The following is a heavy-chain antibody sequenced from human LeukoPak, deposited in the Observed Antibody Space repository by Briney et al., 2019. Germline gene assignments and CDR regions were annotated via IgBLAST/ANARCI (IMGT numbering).Heavy chain of an antibody. Sequence: ASVKVSCKASLYTLTGYYMHWVRHAPGQGLEWMGWINPNSGGTNYAQKFQGRVTMTRDTSISTAYLELSGLRSDDTALYYCTRDRDTSSWLFAYWGQGSLVTVSS. V-gene: IGHV1-2*02. CDR1: LYTLTGYY. J-gene: IGHJ4*02. CDR2: INPNSGGT. CDR3: TRDRDTSSWLFAY. D-gene: IGHD6-13*01.